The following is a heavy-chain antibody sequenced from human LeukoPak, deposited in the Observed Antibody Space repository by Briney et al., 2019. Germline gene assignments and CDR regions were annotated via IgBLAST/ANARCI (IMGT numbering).Heavy chain of an antibody. CDR3: ARDASYSSGWYVGY. J-gene: IGHJ4*02. Sequence: GGSLRLSCAASGFTFSSYSMNWVRQAPGKGLEWVSYITSSSSTIYYADSVKGRFTISRDNAKNSLYLQMNSLRAEDTAVYYCARDASYSSGWYVGYWGQGTLVTVSS. D-gene: IGHD6-19*01. CDR1: GFTFSSYS. V-gene: IGHV3-48*04. CDR2: ITSSSSTI.